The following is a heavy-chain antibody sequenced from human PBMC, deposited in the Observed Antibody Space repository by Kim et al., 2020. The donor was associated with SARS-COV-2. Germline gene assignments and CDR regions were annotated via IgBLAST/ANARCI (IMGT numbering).Heavy chain of an antibody. J-gene: IGHJ4*02. CDR3: ARDEAGDTAMVDY. Sequence: GGSLRLSCAASGFTFSSYGMHWVRQAPGKALEWVAVIWYDGSNKYYADSVKGRFTISRDNSKNTLYLQMNSLRAEDTAVYYCARDEAGDTAMVDYWGPGT. CDR1: GFTFSSYG. CDR2: IWYDGSNK. D-gene: IGHD5-18*01. V-gene: IGHV3-33*01.